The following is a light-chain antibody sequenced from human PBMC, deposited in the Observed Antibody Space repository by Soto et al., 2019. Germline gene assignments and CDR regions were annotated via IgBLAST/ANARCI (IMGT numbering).Light chain of an antibody. Sequence: EIGLTQSQATLSLSPGERATLSCRASQTVSSSYLAWYQQKPGQAPRLLIYGASTRATGIPGRFSGSASGTDFTLTISRLEPEDFAVYYCQQYGPSPMYTFGQGTNLEIK. CDR2: GAS. CDR1: QTVSSSY. V-gene: IGKV3-20*01. CDR3: QQYGPSPMYT. J-gene: IGKJ2*01.